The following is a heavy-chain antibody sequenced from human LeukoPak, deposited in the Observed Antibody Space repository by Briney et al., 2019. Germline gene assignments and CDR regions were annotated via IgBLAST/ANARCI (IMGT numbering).Heavy chain of an antibody. Sequence: GSLRLSCAASGFTFSSYAMSWVRQAPGKGLEWVSAISGSGGSTYYADSVKGRFTISRDNSKNTLYLQMNSLRAEDTAVYYCARGDSSGWQFDPWGQGTLVTVSS. D-gene: IGHD6-19*01. V-gene: IGHV3-23*01. J-gene: IGHJ5*02. CDR1: GFTFSSYA. CDR3: ARGDSSGWQFDP. CDR2: ISGSGGST.